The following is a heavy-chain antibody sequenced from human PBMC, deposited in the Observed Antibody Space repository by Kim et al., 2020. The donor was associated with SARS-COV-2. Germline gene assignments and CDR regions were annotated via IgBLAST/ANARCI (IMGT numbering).Heavy chain of an antibody. Sequence: ASVKVSCKASGYTFTSYDINWVRQATGQGLEWMGWMNSNSGSAGYAQRFQGRVTMTRNTSVSTAYMELNSLRSEDTAVYYCARFGGVGVSGSAWFDPWGQGTQVTVSS. D-gene: IGHD3-16*01. J-gene: IGHJ5*01. CDR2: MNSNSGSA. CDR1: GYTFTSYD. V-gene: IGHV1-8*02. CDR3: ARFGGVGVSGSAWFDP.